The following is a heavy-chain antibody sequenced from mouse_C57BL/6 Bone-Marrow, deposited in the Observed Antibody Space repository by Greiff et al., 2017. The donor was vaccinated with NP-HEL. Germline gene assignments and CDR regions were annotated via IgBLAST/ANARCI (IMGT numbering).Heavy chain of an antibody. Sequence: QVQLKQSGAELARPGASVKLSCKASGYTFTSYGISWVKQRTGQGLEWIGEIYPRSGNTYYNEKFKGKATLTADKSSSTAYMELRSLTSEDSAVYFCARHYSNYEGFAYWGQGTLVTVSA. J-gene: IGHJ3*01. CDR2: IYPRSGNT. V-gene: IGHV1-81*01. CDR1: GYTFTSYG. D-gene: IGHD2-5*01. CDR3: ARHYSNYEGFAY.